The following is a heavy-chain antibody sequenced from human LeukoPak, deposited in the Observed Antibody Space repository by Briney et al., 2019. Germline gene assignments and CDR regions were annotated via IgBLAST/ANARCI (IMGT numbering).Heavy chain of an antibody. J-gene: IGHJ4*02. Sequence: GGSLRLSCAGSGFPFTSYSMSWVRQAPGKGLEWVAFIHYDGSNNYYADSVKGRFTTSRDNPKNALYLQMDTLRADDTAVYYCAKDHGSSDWYYFDYWGQGTLVTVSS. CDR2: IHYDGSNN. D-gene: IGHD6-13*01. V-gene: IGHV3-30*02. CDR3: AKDHGSSDWYYFDY. CDR1: GFPFTSYS.